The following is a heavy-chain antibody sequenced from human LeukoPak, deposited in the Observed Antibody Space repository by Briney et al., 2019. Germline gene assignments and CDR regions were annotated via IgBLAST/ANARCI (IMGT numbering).Heavy chain of an antibody. Sequence: GGSLRLSCSVSGFSFSSYAMHWVRQAPGKGLEYVSSISSNGDSTYYADSVKGRFTISRDNSKNTLFLQMSGLRAEDTAVYYCVKDRYVDYWGQGTLVTVSS. V-gene: IGHV3-64D*09. D-gene: IGHD3-16*01. CDR3: VKDRYVDY. CDR2: ISSNGDST. J-gene: IGHJ4*02. CDR1: GFSFSSYA.